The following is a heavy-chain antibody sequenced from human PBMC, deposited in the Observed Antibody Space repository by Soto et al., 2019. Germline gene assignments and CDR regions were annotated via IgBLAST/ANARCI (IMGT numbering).Heavy chain of an antibody. D-gene: IGHD3-9*01. V-gene: IGHV5-51*01. J-gene: IGHJ5*02. CDR3: ARGLRYFDWPARGWFDP. CDR1: GYSFTSYW. Sequence: GESLKISCKGSGYSFTSYWIGWVRQMPGKGLEWMGIIYPGVSDTRYSPSFQGQVTISADKSISTAYLQWSSLRASDTAMYYCARGLRYFDWPARGWFDPWGQGTLVTVSS. CDR2: IYPGVSDT.